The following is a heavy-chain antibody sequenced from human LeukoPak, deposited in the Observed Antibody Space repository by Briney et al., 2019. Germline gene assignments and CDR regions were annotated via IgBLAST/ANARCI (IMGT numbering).Heavy chain of an antibody. CDR2: GFTSGTT. CDR1: GGSISTYY. V-gene: IGHV4-4*07. J-gene: IGHJ3*02. CDR3: ASSSGWSAFDI. D-gene: IGHD6-19*01. Sequence: PSETLSLTCTVSGGSISTYYWTWVRQPAGKGLEWIGRGFTSGTTNYNPSLKSRVTMSVDTSKNQFSLKLTSVTAADTAMYYCASSSGWSAFDIWGQGTLATVSS.